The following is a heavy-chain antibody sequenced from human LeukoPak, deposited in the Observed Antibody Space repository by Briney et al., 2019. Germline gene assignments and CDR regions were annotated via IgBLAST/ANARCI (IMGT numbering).Heavy chain of an antibody. J-gene: IGHJ4*02. Sequence: SVKVSCKASGYTFTSYDINWVRQAPGQGLEWMGGIIPIFGTANYAQKFQGRVTITADESTSTAYMELSSLRSEDTAVYYCARVQLGIFDYWGQGTLVTVSS. CDR2: IIPIFGTA. CDR1: GYTFTSYD. D-gene: IGHD7-27*01. V-gene: IGHV1-69*13. CDR3: ARVQLGIFDY.